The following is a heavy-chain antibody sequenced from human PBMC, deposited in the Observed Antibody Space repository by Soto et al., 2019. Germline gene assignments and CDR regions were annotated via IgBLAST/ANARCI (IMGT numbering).Heavy chain of an antibody. J-gene: IGHJ6*03. CDR2: FDPEDGET. D-gene: IGHD3-16*01. V-gene: IGHV1-24*01. CDR3: ATVYTAAWPTHNYYYMDV. CDR1: GYTLTELS. Sequence: ASVKVSCKVSGYTLTELSIHWVRQAPGKGLEWMGGFDPEDGETLYAQKFQGRVTMTEDTSTDTAYMDLSSLSSEDTAVYYCATVYTAAWPTHNYYYMDVWGKGTTVTVSS.